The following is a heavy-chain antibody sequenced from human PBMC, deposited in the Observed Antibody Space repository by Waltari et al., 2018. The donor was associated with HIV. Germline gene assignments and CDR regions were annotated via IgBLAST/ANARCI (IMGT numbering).Heavy chain of an antibody. Sequence: QVQLVQSGSELKKPGASVKVSCRASGYTFNTYSINWVRKAHGQGLEWMGWINTTTGNPTYAQGFTGRFVFSLDTSVSTAYLQISSLQAEDTAVYYFSIARRLMNAAAKDGRGYSALDVWGQGTTVTVSS. D-gene: IGHD3-10*01. CDR3: SIARRLMNAAAKDGRGYSALDV. CDR1: GYTFNTYS. J-gene: IGHJ6*02. CDR2: INTTTGNP. V-gene: IGHV7-4-1*02.